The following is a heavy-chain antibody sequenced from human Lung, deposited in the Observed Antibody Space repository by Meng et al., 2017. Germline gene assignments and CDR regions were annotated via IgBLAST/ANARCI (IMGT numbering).Heavy chain of an antibody. Sequence: QWPLQQWGAGLLKASETLALTCVVSGGSFSDYYWRWNRQPPGKGLGGNGEINHSGSTNYNPSLESRATISVDTSQNNLSLKLSSVTAADSAVYYCARGPTTMAHDFDYWGQGTLVTVSS. CDR3: ARGPTTMAHDFDY. CDR1: GGSFSDYY. J-gene: IGHJ4*02. D-gene: IGHD4-11*01. CDR2: INHSGST. V-gene: IGHV4-34*01.